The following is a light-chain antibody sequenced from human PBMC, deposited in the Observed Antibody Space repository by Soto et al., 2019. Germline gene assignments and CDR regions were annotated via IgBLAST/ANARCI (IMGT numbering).Light chain of an antibody. CDR3: GTWDNSLDACV. V-gene: IGLV1-51*01. Sequence: QSVLTQPPSVSAAPGQRITISCSGTTSNIGRNFVSWYHQFPGAAPELIIYDNDKRPAGIPDRFSGSRSDTSATLGITGLQPGDEADYYCGTWDNSLDACVFGGGTKLTVL. CDR1: TSNIGRNF. CDR2: DND. J-gene: IGLJ3*02.